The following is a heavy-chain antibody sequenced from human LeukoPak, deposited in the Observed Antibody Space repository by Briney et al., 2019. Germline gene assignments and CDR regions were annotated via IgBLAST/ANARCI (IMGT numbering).Heavy chain of an antibody. CDR3: ATGKGPRYFDY. V-gene: IGHV4-61*02. CDR1: GGSISSGSYY. Sequence: SQTLSLTCTVSGGSISSGSYYWSWIRQPAGKGLEWIGRIYTSGSTNYNPSLKSRVTISVDTSKNQFSLKLSSVTAADTAVYYCATGKGPRYFDYWGQGTLVTVSS. J-gene: IGHJ4*02. CDR2: IYTSGST.